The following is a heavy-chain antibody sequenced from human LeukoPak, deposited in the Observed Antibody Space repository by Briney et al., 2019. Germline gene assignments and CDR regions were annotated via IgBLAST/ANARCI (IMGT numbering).Heavy chain of an antibody. D-gene: IGHD3-22*01. Sequence: PGESLKISCKGSGYSFTSYWIGWVRQMPGKGLEWMGIVYPGDSDTRYSPSFQGQVTISADKSISTAYLQWSSLKASDTAMYYCARLLTPMIVVVAFDYWGQGTLVTVSS. CDR3: ARLLTPMIVVVAFDY. CDR1: GYSFTSYW. V-gene: IGHV5-51*01. J-gene: IGHJ4*02. CDR2: VYPGDSDT.